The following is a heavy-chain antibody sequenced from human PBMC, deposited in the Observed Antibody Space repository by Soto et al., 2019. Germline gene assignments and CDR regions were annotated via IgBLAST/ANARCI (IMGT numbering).Heavy chain of an antibody. CDR3: ARDQGLVKLDRDWSDP. Sequence: PSETLSLTCTVSGGSVSSGSYYWSWIRQPPGKGLEWIGYIYYSGSTNYNPSLKSRVTISVDTSKNQFSLKLSSVTAADTAVYYCARDQGLVKLDRDWSDPWGQGTLVTVSS. CDR1: GGSVSSGSYY. V-gene: IGHV4-61*01. CDR2: IYYSGST. J-gene: IGHJ5*02. D-gene: IGHD3-10*01.